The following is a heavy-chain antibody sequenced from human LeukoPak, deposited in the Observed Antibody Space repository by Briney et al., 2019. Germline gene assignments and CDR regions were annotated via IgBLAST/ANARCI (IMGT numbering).Heavy chain of an antibody. CDR2: IKQDGSEK. Sequence: GGSLRLSCAASGFTFSSYWMSWVRQAPGKGLEWVANIKQDGSEKYYVDSVKGRFTISRDNAKNSLYLQMNSLRAEDTAVYYCARDGIAAAAEGYFDYWGQGTLVTVSS. D-gene: IGHD6-13*01. J-gene: IGHJ4*02. CDR1: GFTFSSYW. V-gene: IGHV3-7*01. CDR3: ARDGIAAAAEGYFDY.